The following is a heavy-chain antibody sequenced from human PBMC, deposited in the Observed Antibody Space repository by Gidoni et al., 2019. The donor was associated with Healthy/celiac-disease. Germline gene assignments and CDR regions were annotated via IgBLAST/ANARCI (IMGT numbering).Heavy chain of an antibody. D-gene: IGHD2-2*01. J-gene: IGHJ4*02. Sequence: EVQLVESGGGLVQPGRSLRLSCAASGFTFDDYAMHWVRQAPGKGLEWVSGISWNSGSIGYADSVKGRFTISRDNAKNSLYLQMNSLRAEDTALYYCAKGRRVPAAPTYYFDYWGQGTLVTVSS. CDR3: AKGRRVPAAPTYYFDY. CDR1: GFTFDDYA. V-gene: IGHV3-9*01. CDR2: ISWNSGSI.